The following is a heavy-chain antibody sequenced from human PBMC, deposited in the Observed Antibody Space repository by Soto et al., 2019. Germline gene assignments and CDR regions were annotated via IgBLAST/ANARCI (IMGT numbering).Heavy chain of an antibody. CDR2: IYYSGST. CDR3: ARRGLLWFGELFHWFDP. J-gene: IGHJ5*02. Sequence: QLQLQESGPGLVKPSETLSLTCTVSGGSISSSSYYWGWIRQPPGKGLEWIGSIYYSGSTYYNPSLKSRVTISVDTSKNQFSLKLSSVTAADTAVYYCARRGLLWFGELFHWFDPWGQGTLVTVSS. V-gene: IGHV4-39*01. CDR1: GGSISSSSYY. D-gene: IGHD3-10*01.